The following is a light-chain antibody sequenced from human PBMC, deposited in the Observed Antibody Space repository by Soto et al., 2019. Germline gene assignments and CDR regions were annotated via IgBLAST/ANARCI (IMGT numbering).Light chain of an antibody. CDR2: DVS. J-gene: IGLJ1*01. Sequence: QSVLTQPASVSGSPGQSITISCTGTSSDVGGYNYVSWYQQHPGKAPKLMIYDVSNRPSGVSNRFSGSKSGNTASLTISGRQAEDEADYYCSSYTSSSRFVFGTGTKLTVL. V-gene: IGLV2-14*01. CDR1: SSDVGGYNY. CDR3: SSYTSSSRFV.